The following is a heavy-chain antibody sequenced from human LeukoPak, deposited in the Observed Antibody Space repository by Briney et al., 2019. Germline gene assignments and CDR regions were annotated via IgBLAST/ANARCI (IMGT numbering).Heavy chain of an antibody. CDR1: GYTLTELS. D-gene: IGHD4-23*01. CDR2: FDPEDGET. V-gene: IGHV1-24*01. J-gene: IGHJ4*02. Sequence: ASVKVSCKVSGYTLTELSMHWVRQAPGKGLEWMGGFDPEDGETIYAQKFQGRVTMTEDTSTDTAYMELSSLRSEDTAVYYCATGGVVTDLFDYWGQGTLVTVSS. CDR3: ATGGVVTDLFDY.